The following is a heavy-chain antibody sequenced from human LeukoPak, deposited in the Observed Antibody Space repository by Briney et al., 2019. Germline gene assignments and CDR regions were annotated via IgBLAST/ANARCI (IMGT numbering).Heavy chain of an antibody. Sequence: GGSLRLSCVASGFNFRGYAMHWVRQAPGKGLEWMALIRSIGNEKYYVDAVQGRFTISRDNSRNTLFLQMNSLRPEDTAVYYCAKDRDGSVSFKKRMDVWGQGTTVTVSS. CDR3: AKDRDGSVSFKKRMDV. CDR2: IRSIGNEK. V-gene: IGHV3-30*02. CDR1: GFNFRGYA. D-gene: IGHD3-10*01. J-gene: IGHJ6*02.